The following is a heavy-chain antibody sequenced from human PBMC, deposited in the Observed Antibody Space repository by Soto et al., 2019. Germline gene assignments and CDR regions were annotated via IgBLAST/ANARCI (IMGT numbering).Heavy chain of an antibody. CDR3: ARVFSDGSSFFDP. CDR2: IYYSGST. D-gene: IGHD6-13*01. CDR1: GGSMSSSY. J-gene: IGHJ5*02. Sequence: SETLSLTCTVSGGSMSSSYWSWIRQSPGKGLEWIGYIYYSGSTYYNPSLKSRVTISVDTSKNQFSLKLSSVTAADTAVYYCARVFSDGSSFFDPWGQGTLVTVSS. V-gene: IGHV4-59*12.